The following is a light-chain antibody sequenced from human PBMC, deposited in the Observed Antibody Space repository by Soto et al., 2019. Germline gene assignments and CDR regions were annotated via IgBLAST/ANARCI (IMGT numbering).Light chain of an antibody. CDR2: QAS. Sequence: DIQMTQAHSILSASVGDRVAITCRASQSISAWVAWYQQKPGKAPKLLIYQASLLESGVPSRFSGSGSGTELTLTISSLQPDDLATYYCQQYNSSPWTFGQGTKVELK. J-gene: IGKJ1*01. V-gene: IGKV1-5*03. CDR1: QSISAW. CDR3: QQYNSSPWT.